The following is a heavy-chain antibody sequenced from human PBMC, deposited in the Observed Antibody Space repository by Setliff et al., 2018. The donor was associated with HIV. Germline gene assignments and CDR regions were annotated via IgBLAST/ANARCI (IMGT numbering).Heavy chain of an antibody. CDR2: ISAYKGNT. CDR1: GYNLLSYG. D-gene: IGHD3-22*01. J-gene: IGHJ3*01. CDR3: AKADCTSSSCYSPFNA. Sequence: ASVKVSCKAAGYNLLSYGFRWVRQAPGQGFQWLGWISAYKGNTIYAQNLQGRVTMTTDTSTSTVYMERRSLTSDDTAVYYCAKADCTSSSCYSPFNAWVPGTMVTVSS. V-gene: IGHV1-18*04.